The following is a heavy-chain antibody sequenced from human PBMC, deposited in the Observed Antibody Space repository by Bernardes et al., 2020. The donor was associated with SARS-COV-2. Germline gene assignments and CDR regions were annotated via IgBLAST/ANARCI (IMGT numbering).Heavy chain of an antibody. CDR3: AGSSFIAAADIDY. V-gene: IGHV4-30-4*01. Sequence: SETLSLTCTVSGGSISSGDYYWSWIRQPPGKGLEWIGYIYYSGSTYYNPSLKSRVTISVDTSKNQFSLKLSSVTAADTAVYYCAGSSFIAAADIDYWGQGTLVTVSS. CDR2: IYYSGST. CDR1: GGSISSGDYY. D-gene: IGHD6-13*01. J-gene: IGHJ4*02.